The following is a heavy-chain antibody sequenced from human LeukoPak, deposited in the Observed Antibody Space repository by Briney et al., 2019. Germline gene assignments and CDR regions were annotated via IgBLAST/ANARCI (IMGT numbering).Heavy chain of an antibody. CDR2: IRYDGSNK. Sequence: GGSLRLSCAASGFTFSSYGVHWVRQAPGKGLEWVAFIRYDGSNKYYADSVKGRFTISRDNSKNTLYLQMNSLRAEDTAVYYCALTGGSDPYYYYYMDVWGKGTTVTVSS. D-gene: IGHD1-14*01. V-gene: IGHV3-30*02. CDR1: GFTFSSYG. J-gene: IGHJ6*03. CDR3: ALTGGSDPYYYYYMDV.